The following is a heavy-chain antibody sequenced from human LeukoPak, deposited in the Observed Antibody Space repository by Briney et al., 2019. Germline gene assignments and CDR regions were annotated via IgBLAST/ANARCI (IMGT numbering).Heavy chain of an antibody. CDR1: GGSISSYY. Sequence: SETLSLTCTVSGGSISSYYWSWIRKPAGKGLEGIGRIYTSGSTNYDPSLKRRLSMSVDTSKYQFSLKLSSVTAADTAVYYCARDVPITIFGVVFDYWGQGTLVTVSS. CDR2: IYTSGST. V-gene: IGHV4-4*07. CDR3: ARDVPITIFGVVFDY. J-gene: IGHJ4*02. D-gene: IGHD3-3*01.